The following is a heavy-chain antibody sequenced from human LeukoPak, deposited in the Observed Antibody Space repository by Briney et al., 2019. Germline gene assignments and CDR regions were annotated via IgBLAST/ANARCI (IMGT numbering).Heavy chain of an antibody. CDR1: GFTFSSYG. D-gene: IGHD6-19*01. CDR3: ARSYSSGWYPIDY. J-gene: IGHJ4*02. V-gene: IGHV3-33*01. Sequence: PGGSLRLSCAASGFTFSSYGMHWVRQAPGKGLEWVAVIWYDGSNEYFADSVKGRFTIPRDNSKNTLYLQTNSLRAEDTAVFYCARSYSSGWYPIDYWGQGTLVTVSS. CDR2: IWYDGSNE.